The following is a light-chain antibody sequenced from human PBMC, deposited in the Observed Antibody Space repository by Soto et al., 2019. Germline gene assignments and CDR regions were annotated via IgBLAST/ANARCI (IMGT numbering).Light chain of an antibody. CDR3: GSWDSSLSAYV. CDR1: SSNIGGNS. Sequence: QSVLTQPPSVSAAPGQKVTISCSGSSSNIGGNSVSWYQQLPGTAPKLLIYDDNKRPSGIPDRFSGSKSGTSATLGITGFQTGDEADYYCGSWDSSLSAYVFGIGTKVTVL. CDR2: DDN. J-gene: IGLJ1*01. V-gene: IGLV1-51*01.